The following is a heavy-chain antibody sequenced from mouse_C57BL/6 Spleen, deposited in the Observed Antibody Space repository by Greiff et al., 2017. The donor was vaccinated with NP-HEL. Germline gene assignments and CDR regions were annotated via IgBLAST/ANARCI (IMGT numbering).Heavy chain of an antibody. V-gene: IGHV1-52*01. CDR2: IDPSDSET. D-gene: IGHD2-5*01. CDR1: GYTFTSYW. CDR3: ARAYYSNLDY. J-gene: IGHJ2*01. Sequence: VQLQQSEAELVRPGSSVKLSCKASGYTFTSYWMHWVKQRPIQGLEWIGNIDPSDSETHYNQKFKDKATLTVDKSSSTAYMQLSSLTSEDSAVYYCARAYYSNLDYWGQGTTLTVSS.